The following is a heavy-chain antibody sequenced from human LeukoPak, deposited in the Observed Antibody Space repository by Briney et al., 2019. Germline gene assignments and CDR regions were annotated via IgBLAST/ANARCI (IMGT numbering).Heavy chain of an antibody. Sequence: GGSLRLSCAASGFTFSSYGMHWVRQAPGKGLEWVAVIWYDGSNKYYADSVKGRFTISRDNSKNTLYLQMNSLRAEDTAVYYCAREEDDIVVVPAAMDIWSQGTMVTVSS. J-gene: IGHJ3*02. V-gene: IGHV3-33*01. CDR2: IWYDGSNK. CDR3: AREEDDIVVVPAAMDI. CDR1: GFTFSSYG. D-gene: IGHD2-2*01.